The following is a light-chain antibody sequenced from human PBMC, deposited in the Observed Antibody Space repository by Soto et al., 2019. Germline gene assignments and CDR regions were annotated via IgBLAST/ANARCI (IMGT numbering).Light chain of an antibody. Sequence: DIQLTQSPSFLSESVGDRVTITCRASQGISSYLAWYQQKPGKAPKLLIYAASTLQSGVPSRFSGSGSGTEFTLTISSLQPEDFATYYCQQPNGLTFGGGTKVEIK. J-gene: IGKJ4*01. CDR1: QGISSY. CDR2: AAS. CDR3: QQPNGLT. V-gene: IGKV1-9*01.